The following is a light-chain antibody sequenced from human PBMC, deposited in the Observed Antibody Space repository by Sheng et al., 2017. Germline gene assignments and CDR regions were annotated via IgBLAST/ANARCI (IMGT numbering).Light chain of an antibody. V-gene: IGLV2-14*01. CDR3: CSYTRSSTLV. CDR1: SSDIGAYIY. J-gene: IGLJ2*01. CDR2: EVS. Sequence: QSALTQPASVSGSPGQSITISCTGTSSDIGAYIYVSWYQQHPGKAPKVMIFEVSNRPSGVSNRFSGSKSGNTASLTISGLQAEDEADYYCCSYTRSSTLVFGGGTRVTVL.